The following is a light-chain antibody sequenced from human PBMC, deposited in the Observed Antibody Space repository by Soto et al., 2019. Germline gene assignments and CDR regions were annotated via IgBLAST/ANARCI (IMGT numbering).Light chain of an antibody. V-gene: IGLV2-11*01. Sequence: QSALTQPRSVSGSPGQSLTISCTGSSSDVGGYDYVSWYQHHPGKAPKLIIYDVYKRPSGVPGRFSGSKSGNTASLTISGLQAEDEADYHCSSEAASHTVVFGGGTQLTVL. CDR1: SSDVGGYDY. CDR2: DVY. CDR3: SSEAASHTVV. J-gene: IGLJ3*02.